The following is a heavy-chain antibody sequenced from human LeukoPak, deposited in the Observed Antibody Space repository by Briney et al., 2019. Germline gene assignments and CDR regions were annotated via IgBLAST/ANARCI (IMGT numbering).Heavy chain of an antibody. CDR1: GFTFTSYS. CDR2: ISSSGNYI. CDR3: ARAHRSIVGATTDFDY. V-gene: IGHV3-21*01. J-gene: IGHJ4*02. D-gene: IGHD1-26*01. Sequence: GGSLRLSCAASGFTFTSYSMNWVRQAPGKGLEWVSSISSSGNYIYYADSVQGRFTISRDNAKNSLYLQMNSLRAEDTAVYYCARAHRSIVGATTDFDYWGQGTLVTVSS.